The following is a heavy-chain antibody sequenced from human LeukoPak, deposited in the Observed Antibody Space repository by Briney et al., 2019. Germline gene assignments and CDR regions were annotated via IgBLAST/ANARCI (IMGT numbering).Heavy chain of an antibody. Sequence: SETLSLTCSVSGASISSSSYYWGWVRQPPGKGLEWIRNIYYRVRTYYNPSLKSRVTISVDTSQNQVSLNLTSVTAADTAVYYCARMDGYSLFDPWGQGTLVTVSS. J-gene: IGHJ5*02. CDR2: IYYRVRT. CDR1: GASISSSSYY. CDR3: ARMDGYSLFDP. V-gene: IGHV4-39*07. D-gene: IGHD5-24*01.